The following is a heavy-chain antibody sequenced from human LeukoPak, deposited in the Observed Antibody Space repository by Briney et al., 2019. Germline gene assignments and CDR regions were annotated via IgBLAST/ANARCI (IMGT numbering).Heavy chain of an antibody. V-gene: IGHV3-23*01. J-gene: IGHJ4*02. CDR1: XXXXSSYA. CDR3: ASHYGSGSYSLRYFDY. Sequence: GGSLXLSCAAXXXXXSSYAMSWVRQAPGKGLEWVSAISGSGGSTYYADSVKGRFTISRDNSKNTLYLQMNSLRAEDTAVYYCASHYGSGSYSLRYFDYWGQGTLVTVSS. CDR2: ISGSGGST. D-gene: IGHD3-10*01.